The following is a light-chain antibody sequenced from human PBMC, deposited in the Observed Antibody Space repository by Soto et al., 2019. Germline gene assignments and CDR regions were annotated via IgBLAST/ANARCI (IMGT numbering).Light chain of an antibody. CDR3: ETWDSYTWV. V-gene: IGLV4-60*02. CDR1: SGHSSYI. Sequence: QPVLTQSSSASASLGSSVKLTCTLSSGHSSYIIAWHQQQPGKAPRYLMNLEGSGSYNRGSGVPDRFSGSSSGADRYLTISNVQFDDEADYYCETWDSYTWVFGGGTQLTVL. J-gene: IGLJ3*02. CDR2: LEGSGSY.